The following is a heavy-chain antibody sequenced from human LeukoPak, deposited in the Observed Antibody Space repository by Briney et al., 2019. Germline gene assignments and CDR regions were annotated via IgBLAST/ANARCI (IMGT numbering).Heavy chain of an antibody. CDR1: GFIFSSYS. V-gene: IGHV3-21*06. CDR3: ARDSRGYRFFDY. CDR2: ITSSSSSI. D-gene: IGHD1-26*01. Sequence: KTGGSLRLSCAASGFIFSSYSMNWVRQAPGKGLEWVSSITSSSSSIYYADSVMGRFSISRDNAKNSLYLQMNSLRAEDTAMYYCARDSRGYRFFDYWGQGILVTVS. J-gene: IGHJ4*02.